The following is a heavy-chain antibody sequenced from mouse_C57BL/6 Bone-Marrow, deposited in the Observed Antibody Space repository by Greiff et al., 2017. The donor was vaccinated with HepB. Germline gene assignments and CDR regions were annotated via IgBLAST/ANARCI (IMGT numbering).Heavy chain of an antibody. J-gene: IGHJ1*03. CDR3: AREDTLLFDV. V-gene: IGHV5-4*01. CDR2: ISDGGSYT. Sequence: EVMLVESGGGLVKPGGSLKLSCAASGFTFSSYAMSWVRQTPEKRLEWVATISDGGSYTYYPDNVKGRFTISRDNAKNNLYLQMSHLKAEDTAMYYCAREDTLLFDVWGTGTTVTVSS. CDR1: GFTFSSYA.